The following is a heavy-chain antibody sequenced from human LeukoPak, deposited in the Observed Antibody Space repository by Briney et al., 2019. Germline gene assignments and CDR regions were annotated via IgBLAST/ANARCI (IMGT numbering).Heavy chain of an antibody. CDR1: GGTFSSYA. CDR3: ARVVSGSWYVGAPCYYYYGMDV. J-gene: IGHJ6*02. D-gene: IGHD6-13*01. Sequence: SVKVSCKASGGTFSSYAISWVRQAPGQGLEWMGGIIPIFGTANYAQKFQGRVTITADESTSTAYMELSSLRSEDTAVYYCARVVSGSWYVGAPCYYYYGMDVWGQGTTVTVSS. V-gene: IGHV1-69*13. CDR2: IIPIFGTA.